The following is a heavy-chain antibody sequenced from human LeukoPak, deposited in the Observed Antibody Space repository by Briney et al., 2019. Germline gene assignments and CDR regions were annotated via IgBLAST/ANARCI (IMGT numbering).Heavy chain of an antibody. Sequence: GGSLRLSCVASGFTVSSNYMSWVRQAPGKGLEWVSAIFSGGSTFYADSVTGRFTISRDNSKNTVYLQMNSLRAEDTAVYYCARDPGAYFDYWGQGTLVTVSS. V-gene: IGHV3-53*01. CDR1: GFTVSSNY. J-gene: IGHJ4*02. CDR2: IFSGGST. D-gene: IGHD3-16*01. CDR3: ARDPGAYFDY.